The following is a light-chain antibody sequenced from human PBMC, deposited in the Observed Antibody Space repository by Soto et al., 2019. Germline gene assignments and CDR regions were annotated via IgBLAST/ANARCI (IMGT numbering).Light chain of an antibody. CDR1: SSDVGGYHY. V-gene: IGLV2-14*01. CDR3: SSYTSSSTSPYV. J-gene: IGLJ1*01. Sequence: QSVLTPPASLSGSPGQSITISCTGTSSDVGGYHYVSWYQQHPGKAPKLMIYDVSKRPSGVSNRFSGSKSGNTASLIISWLQAEDAADYYWSSYTSSSTSPYVFGTGKKVTVL. CDR2: DVS.